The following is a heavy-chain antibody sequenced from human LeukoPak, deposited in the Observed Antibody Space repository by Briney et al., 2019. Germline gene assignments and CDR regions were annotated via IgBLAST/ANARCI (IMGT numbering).Heavy chain of an antibody. CDR1: GFTFSSYT. J-gene: IGHJ4*02. D-gene: IGHD7-27*01. Sequence: GGFLRLSCAASGFTFSSYTMSWVRQAPGKGLEWVSTITTSDGNTYYADSVKGRFTVSRDNSKNTLFLQMNSLRAEDTAVYYCAKDGGLWVSAHWGDSWGRGTLVTVSS. CDR2: ITTSDGNT. CDR3: AKDGGLWVSAHWGDS. V-gene: IGHV3-23*01.